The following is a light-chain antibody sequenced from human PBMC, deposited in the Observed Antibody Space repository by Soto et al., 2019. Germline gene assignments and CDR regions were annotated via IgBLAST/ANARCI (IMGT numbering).Light chain of an antibody. V-gene: IGLV1-44*01. CDR2: TND. CDR1: SSNIGTSS. CDR3: AVWDDSLNGHV. J-gene: IGLJ1*01. Sequence: QPVLTQPLSASGTPGQTVTISCSGSSSNIGTSSVHWYKHLPGTAPKPLIYTNDQRPSGVPDRFSGSKSGTSASLAISGLQSEDEADYYCAVWDDSLNGHVFGAGTKVTVL.